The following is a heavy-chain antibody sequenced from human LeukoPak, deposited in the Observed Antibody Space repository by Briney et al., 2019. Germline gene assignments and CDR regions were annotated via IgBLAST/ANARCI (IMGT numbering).Heavy chain of an antibody. V-gene: IGHV3-23*01. D-gene: IGHD2-2*01. CDR2: ISGGGGST. Sequence: GGSLRLSCAASGFTFSSSAMSWVRQAPGKGLEWVSAISGGGGSTYYADSVKGRFTISRDNSRNTLYLQMNSLRAGDTAVYYCAKSFRSTSLDYWGQGTLVTVSS. J-gene: IGHJ4*02. CDR1: GFTFSSSA. CDR3: AKSFRSTSLDY.